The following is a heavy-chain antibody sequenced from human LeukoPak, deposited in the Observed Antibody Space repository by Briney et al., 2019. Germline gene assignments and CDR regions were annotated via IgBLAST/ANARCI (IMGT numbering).Heavy chain of an antibody. CDR1: GFTFDDYA. Sequence: GGSLRLSCAASGFTFDDYAMHWVRQAPGKGLEWVSGISWNSGSIGYADSVKGRFTISRDNAKNSLYLQTNSLRAEDTALYYCAKDMGYCSGGSCYGMDVWGQGTTVTVSS. J-gene: IGHJ6*02. D-gene: IGHD2-15*01. V-gene: IGHV3-9*01. CDR2: ISWNSGSI. CDR3: AKDMGYCSGGSCYGMDV.